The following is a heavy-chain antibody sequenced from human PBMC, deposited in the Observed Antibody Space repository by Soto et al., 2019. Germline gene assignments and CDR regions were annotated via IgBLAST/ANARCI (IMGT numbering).Heavy chain of an antibody. CDR2: LTAFNGKT. CDR3: ARISQSDFWSGYYYFFDY. V-gene: IGHV1-18*01. J-gene: IGHJ4*02. CDR1: GYTFTDYG. D-gene: IGHD3-3*01. Sequence: QVHLVQSGAEVEKPGASVKVSCKASGYTFTDYGISWVRQAPGQGLQWMGWLTAFNGKTKYAQQFQGSVTMTTDTTTSTAYMELRSLESDDTAVYYCARISQSDFWSGYYYFFDYWGQGTLVTVSS.